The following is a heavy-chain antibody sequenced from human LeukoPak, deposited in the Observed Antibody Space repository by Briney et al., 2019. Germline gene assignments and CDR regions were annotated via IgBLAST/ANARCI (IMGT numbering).Heavy chain of an antibody. J-gene: IGHJ4*02. CDR2: ISGSGGST. CDR3: AKGRYSSSWYVFDY. D-gene: IGHD6-13*01. CDR1: GFTFSRYA. V-gene: IGHV3-23*01. Sequence: PGGSLKLSCAASGFTFSRYAMSWVRQAPGKGLEWVSAISGSGGSTYYADSVKGRFTISRDNSKNTLYLQMNSLRAEDTAVYYCAKGRYSSSWYVFDYWGQGTLVTVSS.